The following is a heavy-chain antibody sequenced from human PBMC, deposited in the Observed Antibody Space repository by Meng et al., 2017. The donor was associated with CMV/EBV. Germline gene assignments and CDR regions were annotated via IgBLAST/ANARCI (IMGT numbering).Heavy chain of an antibody. CDR2: IYYSGST. D-gene: IGHD1-14*01. CDR3: ARVMGPNRTPYYFDY. J-gene: IGHJ4*02. CDR1: GGSISSGDYS. Sequence: QVQLQDSGPGLVKPSQTLSLTCTVSGGSISSGDYSWSWIRQPPGKGLEWIGYIYYSGSTYYNPSLKSRVTISVDTSKNQFSLKLSSVTAADTAVYYCARVMGPNRTPYYFDYWGQGTLVTVSS. V-gene: IGHV4-30-4*08.